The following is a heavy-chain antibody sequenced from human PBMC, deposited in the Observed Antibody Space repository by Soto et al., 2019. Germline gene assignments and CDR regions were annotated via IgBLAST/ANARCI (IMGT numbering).Heavy chain of an antibody. CDR2: ISGSGGST. J-gene: IGHJ6*02. V-gene: IGHV3-23*01. CDR1: GFTFSSYA. D-gene: IGHD6-19*01. Sequence: GGSLRLSCAASGFTFSSYAMSWVRQAPGKGLEWVSAISGSGGSTYYADSVKGRFTISRDNSKNTLYLQMNSLRAEDTAVYYCAKAVAGTTYYYYYYGMDVWGQGTTVTVSS. CDR3: AKAVAGTTYYYYYYGMDV.